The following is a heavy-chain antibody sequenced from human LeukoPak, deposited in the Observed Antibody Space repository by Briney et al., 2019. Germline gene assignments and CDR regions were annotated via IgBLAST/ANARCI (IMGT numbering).Heavy chain of an antibody. D-gene: IGHD1-26*01. Sequence: GGSLRLSCAASGFTFSTYTMNWVRQAPGKGLEWVSVISGSGGDTYYADSVKGRFTISRDNSKNTLYLQMNSLRAEATAVYHCAKGQQSGSYSSSDYWGQGTLVTVSS. CDR3: AKGQQSGSYSSSDY. CDR2: ISGSGGDT. CDR1: GFTFSTYT. J-gene: IGHJ4*02. V-gene: IGHV3-23*01.